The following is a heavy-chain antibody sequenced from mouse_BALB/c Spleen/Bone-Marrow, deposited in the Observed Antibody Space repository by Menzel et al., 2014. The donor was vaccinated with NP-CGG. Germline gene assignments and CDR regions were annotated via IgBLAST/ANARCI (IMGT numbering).Heavy chain of an antibody. CDR3: ARETTATYFDV. CDR1: GYSFTGYY. CDR2: ISCYNGAT. Sequence: LVKTGTSVKISCKASGYSFTGYYIHWVKQTHGKSLEWIGYISCYNGATSYNQKFEGKATFTVDTSSTTAYIQFNSLTSEDSAVYYCARETTATYFDVWGAGTTVTVSS. V-gene: IGHV1S34*01. D-gene: IGHD1-2*01. J-gene: IGHJ1*01.